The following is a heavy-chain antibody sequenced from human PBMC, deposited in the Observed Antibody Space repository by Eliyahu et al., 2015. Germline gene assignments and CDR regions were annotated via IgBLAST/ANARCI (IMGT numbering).Heavy chain of an antibody. V-gene: IGHV1-46*01. D-gene: IGHD5-24*01. Sequence: QVQLVQSGAEVKKPGAPVKVSCXAXGYTFSAYYMHWVRQAPGQRLEWMGRIDPHFGRTTYAQKFQGRISMTRDTSTSTVYLDLSSLRAEDTAVYFCARDLGILEDGDLDAFDMWGQGTLVTVSS. CDR1: GYTFSAYY. CDR2: IDPHFGRT. CDR3: ARDLGILEDGDLDAFDM. J-gene: IGHJ3*02.